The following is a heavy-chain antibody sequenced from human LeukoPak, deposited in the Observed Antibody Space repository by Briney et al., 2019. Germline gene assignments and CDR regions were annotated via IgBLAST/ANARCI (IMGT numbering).Heavy chain of an antibody. V-gene: IGHV4-30-4*01. J-gene: IGHJ4*02. Sequence: TLSLTCTVSGGSISSGDYYWSWIRQPPGKGLEWIGYIYYSGSTYYNPSLKSRVTISVDTSKNQFSLKLSSVTAADTAVYYCARRAWIQLYDYFDYWGQGTLVTVSS. CDR2: IYYSGST. CDR3: ARRAWIQLYDYFDY. D-gene: IGHD5-18*01. CDR1: GGSISSGDYY.